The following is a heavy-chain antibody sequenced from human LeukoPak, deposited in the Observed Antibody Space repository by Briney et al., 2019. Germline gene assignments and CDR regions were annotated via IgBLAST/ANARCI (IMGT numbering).Heavy chain of an antibody. V-gene: IGHV1-2*02. CDR2: INPQAGAG. CDR1: GYTFTGFY. Sequence: ASVKVSCKAAGYTFTGFYIHWVRQAPGHPLEWLAWINPQAGAGNYAQKFKGRITTTRDLSITTAYMEVTTLRSDDTAVYYCARGGDDSGLYFAYWGQGTLVTVSS. CDR3: ARGGDDSGLYFAY. D-gene: IGHD3-22*01. J-gene: IGHJ4*02.